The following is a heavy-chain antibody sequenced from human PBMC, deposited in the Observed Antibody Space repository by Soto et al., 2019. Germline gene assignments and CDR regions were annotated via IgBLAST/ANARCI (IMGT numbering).Heavy chain of an antibody. CDR3: ARDQQSYYYGMDV. Sequence: PVEATSEAPGETKTCYYRQSPRQAPGLGLEWMGWINPNSGATNYAQKFQDWVTKTRDTSISTAYMELSSLRSDDTAVYYCARDQQSYYYGMDVWGQGTTVTVSS. CDR2: INPNSGAT. CDR1: GETKTCYY. V-gene: IGHV1-2*04. J-gene: IGHJ6*02.